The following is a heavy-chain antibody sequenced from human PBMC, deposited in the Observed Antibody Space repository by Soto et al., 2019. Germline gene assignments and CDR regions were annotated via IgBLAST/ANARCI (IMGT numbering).Heavy chain of an antibody. V-gene: IGHV2-5*02. CDR1: GVSLSTSGVG. Sequence: QITLKESGPTLVKPTQTLTLTCTFSGVSLSTSGVGVGWIRQPPGKALEWLALIYWDDDKRYSPSLKRRLTITKDTSKNQVVLTMTNMDPVDTATYYCAHRLIAARPENWFDPWGQGTLVTVSS. CDR3: AHRLIAARPENWFDP. J-gene: IGHJ5*02. D-gene: IGHD6-6*01. CDR2: IYWDDDK.